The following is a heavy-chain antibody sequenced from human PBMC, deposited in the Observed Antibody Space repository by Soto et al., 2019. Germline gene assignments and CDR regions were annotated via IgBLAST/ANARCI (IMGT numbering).Heavy chain of an antibody. D-gene: IGHD3-16*01. CDR1: GFTVSTNY. J-gene: IGHJ4*02. CDR3: ARGGGSFDI. V-gene: IGHV3-53*01. CDR2: IYGDGNT. Sequence: EVQLVESGGGLIQPGGSLRLSCAVSGFTVSTNYMTWVRQAPGKGLDWVSLIYGDGNTYYADSVKGRFTISRDNSKNTLYLEKNSLRVDDTAVYYCARGGGSFDIWGQGTLVTVSS.